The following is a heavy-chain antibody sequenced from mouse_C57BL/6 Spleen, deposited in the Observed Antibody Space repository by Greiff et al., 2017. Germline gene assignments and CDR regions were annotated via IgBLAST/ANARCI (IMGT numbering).Heavy chain of an antibody. CDR2: INPNNGGT. V-gene: IGHV1-26*01. CDR1: GYTFTDYY. CDR3: ARVDYGRAWFAY. Sequence: VQLQQSGPELVKPGASVKISCKASGYTFTDYYMNWVKKSHGKSLEWIGDINPNNGGTSYHQKFKGKATLTVYKSASTAYMELRSLTSEDSAVYYCARVDYGRAWFAYWGQGTLVTVSA. D-gene: IGHD1-1*01. J-gene: IGHJ3*01.